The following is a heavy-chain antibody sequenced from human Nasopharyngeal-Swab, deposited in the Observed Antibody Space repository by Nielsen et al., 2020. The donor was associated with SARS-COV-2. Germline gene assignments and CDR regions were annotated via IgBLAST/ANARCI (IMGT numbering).Heavy chain of an antibody. V-gene: IGHV4-31*03. J-gene: IGHJ4*02. Sequence: TLSLTCTVSGGSISSGGYYWRWIRQHPGKGLEWIGYIYYSGSTYYNPSLKSRVTISVDTSKNQFSLKLSSVTAADTAVYYCARDARLRGYSGYAYDYWGQGTLVTVSS. D-gene: IGHD5-12*01. CDR2: IYYSGST. CDR3: ARDARLRGYSGYAYDY. CDR1: GGSISSGGYY.